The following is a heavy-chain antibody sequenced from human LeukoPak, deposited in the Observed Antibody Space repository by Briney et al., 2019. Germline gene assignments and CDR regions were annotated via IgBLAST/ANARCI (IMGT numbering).Heavy chain of an antibody. D-gene: IGHD4-17*01. CDR2: ISGSGGST. CDR3: AKGSMTTVTTWTNY. Sequence: GGSLRLSCAASGFTFSSYAMSWVRQAPGKGLEWVSAISGSGGSTYYADSVEGRFTISRDNSKNTLYLQMNSLRAEDTAVYYCAKGSMTTVTTWTNYWGQGTLVTVSS. J-gene: IGHJ4*02. CDR1: GFTFSSYA. V-gene: IGHV3-23*01.